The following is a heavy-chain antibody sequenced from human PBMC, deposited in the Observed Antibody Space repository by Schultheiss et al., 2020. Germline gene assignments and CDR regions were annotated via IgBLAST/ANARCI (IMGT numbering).Heavy chain of an antibody. V-gene: IGHV3-53*01. CDR3: AKALKITGWPSESDY. J-gene: IGHJ4*02. CDR2: IYSGGST. D-gene: IGHD6-19*01. CDR1: GFTVSSNY. Sequence: GGSLRLSCAASGFTVSSNYMSWVRQAPGKGLEWVSVIYSGGSTYYADSVKGRFTISRDNSKNTLYLQMNSLRAEDTAVYYCAKALKITGWPSESDYWGQGTLVTVSS.